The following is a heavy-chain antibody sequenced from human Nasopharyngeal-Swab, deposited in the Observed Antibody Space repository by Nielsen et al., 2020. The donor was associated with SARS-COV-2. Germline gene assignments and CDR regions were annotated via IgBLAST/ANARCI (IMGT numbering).Heavy chain of an antibody. J-gene: IGHJ4*02. V-gene: IGHV1-2*06. CDR1: GYTFTDYY. Sequence: ASVKVSCKASGYTFTDYYMHWVRQAPGQGLEWMGRINPNSGGTNYAQKFQGRVTMTRDTSISTAYMELSRLRSDDTAVYYCASPRNRDGYNSFDYWGQGTLVTVSS. D-gene: IGHD5-24*01. CDR2: INPNSGGT. CDR3: ASPRNRDGYNSFDY.